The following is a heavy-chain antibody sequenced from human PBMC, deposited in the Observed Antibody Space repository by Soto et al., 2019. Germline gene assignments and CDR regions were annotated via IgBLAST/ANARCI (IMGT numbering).Heavy chain of an antibody. Sequence: SVKVSCKASGYTFTSYAVHWVRQAPGQRLEWMGWINPIFGKAKYAQKFQGRVTITADESTSTAYMELSSLRSEDTAVYDCARDWDTAMGTNAFDIWGQGTRVTVS. J-gene: IGHJ3*02. CDR3: ARDWDTAMGTNAFDI. V-gene: IGHV1-69*13. CDR2: INPIFGKA. CDR1: GYTFTSYA. D-gene: IGHD5-18*01.